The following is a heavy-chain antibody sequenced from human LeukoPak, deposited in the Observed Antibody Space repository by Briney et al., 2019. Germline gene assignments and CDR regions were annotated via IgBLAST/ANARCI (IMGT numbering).Heavy chain of an antibody. V-gene: IGHV3-11*01. CDR2: ISSSGSTV. D-gene: IGHD4-11*01. CDR3: ARGLCAVTVFYYMDV. CDR1: GFIFSDYY. Sequence: GGSLRLSCAASGFIFSDYYMSWIRQAPGKGLEWVSYISSSGSTVYYADSVKGRFTISRDNAKNSLYLQMNSLRAEDTAVYYCARGLCAVTVFYYMDVWGKGTTVTVSS. J-gene: IGHJ6*03.